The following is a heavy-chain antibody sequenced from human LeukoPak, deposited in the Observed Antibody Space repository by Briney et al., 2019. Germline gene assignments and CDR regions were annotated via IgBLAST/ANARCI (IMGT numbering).Heavy chain of an antibody. Sequence: GSLRLSCAASGFTVSSNYMSWVRQAPGKGLEWVSVIYSGGSTYYADSVKGRFTISRHNSKNTLYLQMNSLRAEDTAVYYCARATHYYYDSSGYLNGGYYFDYWGQGTLVTVSS. V-gene: IGHV3-53*04. CDR1: GFTVSSNY. D-gene: IGHD3-22*01. CDR2: IYSGGST. CDR3: ARATHYYYDSSGYLNGGYYFDY. J-gene: IGHJ4*02.